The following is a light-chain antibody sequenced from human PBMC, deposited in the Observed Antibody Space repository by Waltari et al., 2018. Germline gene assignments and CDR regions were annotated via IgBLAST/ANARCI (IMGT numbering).Light chain of an antibody. Sequence: IVLTQSPATLSLSPGEIATLSCRASQTVSTPLAWFQQKPGQAPRLLIYDASNRAPGIPARFSGSGSGTDFSLTISSLEPEDFAVYYCLQRSLWPWTFGQGTKVAVK. CDR2: DAS. V-gene: IGKV3-11*01. J-gene: IGKJ1*01. CDR3: LQRSLWPWT. CDR1: QTVSTP.